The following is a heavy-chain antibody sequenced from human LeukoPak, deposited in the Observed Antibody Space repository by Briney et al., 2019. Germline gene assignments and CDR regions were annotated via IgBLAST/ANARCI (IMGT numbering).Heavy chain of an antibody. D-gene: IGHD2-21*02. V-gene: IGHV4-59*01. CDR3: ARAYCGGDCYNSRGWFDP. Sequence: SETLSLTCTVSGGSISSYYWSWIRQPPGKGLEWIGYIYYSGSTNYNPSLKSRVTISVDTSKNQFSLKLSSVTAADTAVYYCARAYCGGDCYNSRGWFDPWGQGTLVTVSS. CDR1: GGSISSYY. J-gene: IGHJ5*02. CDR2: IYYSGST.